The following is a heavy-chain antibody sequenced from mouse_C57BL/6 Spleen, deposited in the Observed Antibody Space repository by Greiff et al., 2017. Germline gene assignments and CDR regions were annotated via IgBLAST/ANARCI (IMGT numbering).Heavy chain of an antibody. CDR1: GYTFTSYW. Sequence: QVHLQQPGAELVKPGASVQLSCKASGYTFTSYWMQWVKQRPGQGLEWIGEIDPSASSSNYNQQFKGKATLTVYTSSSTAYMQRSSLTSEDSAVYYCARDYGNYGWFAYWGQGTLVTVSA. CDR2: IDPSASSS. J-gene: IGHJ3*01. D-gene: IGHD2-1*01. CDR3: ARDYGNYGWFAY. V-gene: IGHV1-50*01.